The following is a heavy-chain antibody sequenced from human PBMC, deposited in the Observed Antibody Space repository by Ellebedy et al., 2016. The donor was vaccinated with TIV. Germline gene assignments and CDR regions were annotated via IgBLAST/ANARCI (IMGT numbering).Heavy chain of an antibody. CDR2: INNSGIT. D-gene: IGHD3-9*01. CDR1: GGSFSGYY. CDR3: ARLMADDYDILTGYYYYYYMDV. J-gene: IGHJ6*03. V-gene: IGHV4-34*01. Sequence: MPSETLSLTCALYGGSFSGYYWNWVRQSPGTGLEWIGEINNSGITKYSPSLKSRVTILIDTSKNQFSLRLRSVTAADTAVYYCARLMADDYDILTGYYYYYYMDVWGKGTTVTVSS.